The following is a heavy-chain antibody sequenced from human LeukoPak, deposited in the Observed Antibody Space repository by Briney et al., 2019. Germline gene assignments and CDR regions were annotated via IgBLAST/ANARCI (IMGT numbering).Heavy chain of an antibody. CDR3: ARGKTGDFDY. CDR1: GGSISSGGYS. V-gene: IGHV4-30-2*01. Sequence: PSETLSLTCAVSGGSISSGGYSWSWIRQPPGKGLEWIGYIYHSGSTYYNPSLKSRVTISVDRSKNQFSLKLSSVTAADTAVYYCARGKTGDFDYWGQGTLVTVSS. D-gene: IGHD7-27*01. J-gene: IGHJ4*02. CDR2: IYHSGST.